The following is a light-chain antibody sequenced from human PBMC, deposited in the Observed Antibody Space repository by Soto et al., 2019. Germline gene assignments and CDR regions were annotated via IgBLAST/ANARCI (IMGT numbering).Light chain of an antibody. CDR2: GND. Sequence: QLVLTQPPSASGTPGQRVTISCSGSNSNIGSNAVNWYQQLPGTAPKLLIHGNDQRPSGVPARLSGSQSGTSASLAISGLQSEYEADYYFAAWDDRLNAPVFGGGTTLTVL. CDR1: NSNIGSNA. CDR3: AAWDDRLNAPV. J-gene: IGLJ2*01. V-gene: IGLV1-44*01.